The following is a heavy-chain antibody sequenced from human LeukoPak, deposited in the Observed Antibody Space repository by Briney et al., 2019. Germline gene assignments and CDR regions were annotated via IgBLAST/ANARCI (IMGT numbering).Heavy chain of an antibody. Sequence: SETLSLTCAVSGGSISPYYWSWIRQPPGKGLEWIGYIYYSGSTNDNPSLKSRVTISVDTSKNQFSLKLSSVTAADTAVYYCARDLKKSDYYYYGMDVWGQGTTVTVSS. CDR1: GGSISPYY. CDR3: ARDLKKSDYYYYGMDV. V-gene: IGHV4-59*01. J-gene: IGHJ6*02. CDR2: IYYSGST.